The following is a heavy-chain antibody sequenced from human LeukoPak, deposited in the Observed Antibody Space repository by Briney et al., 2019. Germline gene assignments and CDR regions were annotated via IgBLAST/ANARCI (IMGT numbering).Heavy chain of an antibody. J-gene: IGHJ5*02. CDR3: ARGGDSTSWNWFGP. V-gene: IGHV3-53*01. Sequence: GGSLRLSCAISGFTVSDNYMSWVRQAPGKGLEWVAIIYRGGNAYYADSVRGRFTISRDNPENTLYLHMNDLGVEDTAVYYCARGGDSTSWNWFGPWGQGTLVTVSS. D-gene: IGHD6-6*01. CDR2: IYRGGNA. CDR1: GFTVSDNY.